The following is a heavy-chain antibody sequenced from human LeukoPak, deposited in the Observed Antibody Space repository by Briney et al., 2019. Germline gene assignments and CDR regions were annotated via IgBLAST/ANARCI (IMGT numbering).Heavy chain of an antibody. V-gene: IGHV3-11*04. D-gene: IGHD6-13*01. J-gene: IGHJ6*03. CDR2: ISSSGSTI. Sequence: PGGSLRLSCAASGFTLSDYYMSWIRQAPGKGLEWVSYISSSGSTIYYADSVKGRFTISRDNAKNSLYLQMNSLRAEDTAVYYCASIAAAGNVGYMDVWGKGTTVTVSS. CDR1: GFTLSDYY. CDR3: ASIAAAGNVGYMDV.